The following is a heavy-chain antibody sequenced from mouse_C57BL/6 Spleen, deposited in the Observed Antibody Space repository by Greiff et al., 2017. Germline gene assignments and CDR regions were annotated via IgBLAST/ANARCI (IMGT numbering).Heavy chain of an antibody. D-gene: IGHD2-3*01. Sequence: QVQLQQSGAELVKPGASVKISCKASGYAFSSYWMNWVKQRPGKGLEWLGQIYPGDGDTNYNGKFKGKATLTADKSSSTAYMQLSSLTSEDSAVYFCARGGYYPDYIDYWGQGTTLTVSS. V-gene: IGHV1-80*01. CDR3: ARGGYYPDYIDY. CDR1: GYAFSSYW. CDR2: IYPGDGDT. J-gene: IGHJ2*01.